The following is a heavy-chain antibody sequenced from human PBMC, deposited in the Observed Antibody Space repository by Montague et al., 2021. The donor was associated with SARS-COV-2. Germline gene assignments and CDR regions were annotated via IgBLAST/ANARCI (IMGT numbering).Heavy chain of an antibody. D-gene: IGHD2-2*01. CDR1: GGSFSGYY. Sequence: SETLSLTCAVYGGSFSGYYWSWIRQPPGKGLEWIGEINHSGSTNYNPSLKSRVTISVDTSKNQFSLKLCSVTAADTAVYYCAGLTLGYCSSTSCCSDWFDPWGQGTLVTVSS. V-gene: IGHV4-34*01. CDR3: AGLTLGYCSSTSCCSDWFDP. CDR2: INHSGST. J-gene: IGHJ5*02.